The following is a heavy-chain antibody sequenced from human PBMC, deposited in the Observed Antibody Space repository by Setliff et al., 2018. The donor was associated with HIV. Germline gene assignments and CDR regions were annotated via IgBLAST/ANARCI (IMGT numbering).Heavy chain of an antibody. V-gene: IGHV4-38-2*02. CDR2: IYLTGST. Sequence: SETLSLTCAVSGYSISSGYYWGWIRQPPGKGLEWIGEIYLTGSTYHNPSLKSRVTMSVDTSKNQFSLKLSSVTAADTAVYYCARDRLYCSGGSCYSVGPNDVFDIWGQGTMVTVSS. J-gene: IGHJ3*02. CDR3: ARDRLYCSGGSCYSVGPNDVFDI. CDR1: GYSISSGYY. D-gene: IGHD2-15*01.